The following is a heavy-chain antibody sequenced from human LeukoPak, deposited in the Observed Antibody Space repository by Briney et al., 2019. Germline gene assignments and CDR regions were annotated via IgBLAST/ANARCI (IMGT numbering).Heavy chain of an antibody. CDR3: ARDYPGSGSYPPAYYYYYYGMDV. CDR2: ISPTGSTT. V-gene: IGHV3-74*01. Sequence: PGGSLRLSCTASGFSFSGHWMHWARQLPGKGLVWVSRISPTGSTTSYADSVKGRFTISRDNSKNTLYLQMNSLRAEDTAVYYCARDYPGSGSYPPAYYYYYYGMDVWGQGTTVTVSS. D-gene: IGHD1-26*01. CDR1: GFSFSGHW. J-gene: IGHJ6*02.